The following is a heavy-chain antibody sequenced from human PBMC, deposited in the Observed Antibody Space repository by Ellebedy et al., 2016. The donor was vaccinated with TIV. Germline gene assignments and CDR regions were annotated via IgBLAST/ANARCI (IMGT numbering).Heavy chain of an antibody. D-gene: IGHD3-10*01. Sequence: SETLSLTCTVSGGSISSDNYYWGWIRQPPGKGLEWIGSVYFSGMTYYNPSLKSRVTTSVDKSKNQFSLKLSSVTAADTAVYYCARPGTMVRGVLDHWGQGTLVAVSS. CDR1: GGSISSDNYY. J-gene: IGHJ4*02. CDR2: VYFSGMT. CDR3: ARPGTMVRGVLDH. V-gene: IGHV4-39*01.